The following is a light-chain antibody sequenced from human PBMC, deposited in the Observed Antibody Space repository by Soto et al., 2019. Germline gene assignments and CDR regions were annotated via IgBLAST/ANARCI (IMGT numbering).Light chain of an antibody. V-gene: IGKV1-5*01. Sequence: DIQMTQSPSTLSASLGDRVTITCRASQSISGWLSWYQQKPGKAPKLLIYDVSSLESGVPSRFSGSGSGTEFTLAISSLQPDDFATYYCQQYNNWPPFGQGTKVDIK. J-gene: IGKJ1*01. CDR2: DVS. CDR3: QQYNNWPP. CDR1: QSISGW.